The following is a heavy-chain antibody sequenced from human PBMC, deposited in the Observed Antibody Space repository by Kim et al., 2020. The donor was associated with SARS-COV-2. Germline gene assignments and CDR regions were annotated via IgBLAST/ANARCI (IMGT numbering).Heavy chain of an antibody. CDR3: ARDRQQRGFDY. V-gene: IGHV3-21*01. J-gene: IGHJ4*02. Sequence: ISYADSVKGRFTISRDNAKNSLYLQMNSLRAEDTAVYYCARDRQQRGFDYWGQGTLVTVSS. D-gene: IGHD6-13*01. CDR2: I.